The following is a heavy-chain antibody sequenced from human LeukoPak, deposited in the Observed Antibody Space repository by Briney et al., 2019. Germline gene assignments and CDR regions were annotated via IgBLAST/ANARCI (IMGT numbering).Heavy chain of an antibody. CDR3: ARTSDSSGWGFDY. V-gene: IGHV5-51*01. D-gene: IGHD6-19*01. Sequence: GESLKISCKSSGYSFTSYWIGWVRQMPGKGLEWMGIIYPGDSDTRYSPSFQGQVTISADKSISTAYLQWSSLKASDTAMYYCARTSDSSGWGFDYWGQGTLVTVSS. J-gene: IGHJ4*02. CDR1: GYSFTSYW. CDR2: IYPGDSDT.